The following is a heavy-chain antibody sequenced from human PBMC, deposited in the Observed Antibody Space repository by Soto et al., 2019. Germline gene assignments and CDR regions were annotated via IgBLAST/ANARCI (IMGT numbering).Heavy chain of an antibody. CDR1: GSTFRSYG. J-gene: IGHJ4*02. V-gene: IGHV3-30*03. Sequence: PGGSLRLSCAASGSTFRSYGMHWVRQAPGKGLEWVAAISYDGSNKNYVDSVKGRFTISRDNSENTLYLQMNSLRAEDTAVYYCASSRPGGVFHYWGQGTLVNVSS. CDR3: ASSRPGGVFHY. D-gene: IGHD3-10*01. CDR2: ISYDGSNK.